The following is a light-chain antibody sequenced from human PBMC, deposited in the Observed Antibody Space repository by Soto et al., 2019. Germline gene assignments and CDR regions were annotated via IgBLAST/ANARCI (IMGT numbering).Light chain of an antibody. CDR2: GAS. Sequence: EIVLTQSPGTLSLSPGERATLSCRASQSVSINYLAWYQQKPGQAPRLIIYGASSRATGIPDRFSGSGSGTDFTLTISRLEPEHFAVYYCQQYGSSPWWTFGQGTKVEIK. V-gene: IGKV3-20*01. CDR1: QSVSINY. J-gene: IGKJ1*01. CDR3: QQYGSSPWWT.